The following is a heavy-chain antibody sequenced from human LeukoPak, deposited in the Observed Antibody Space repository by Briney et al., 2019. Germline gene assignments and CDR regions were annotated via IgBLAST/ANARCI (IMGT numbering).Heavy chain of an antibody. CDR3: ASGGAYMDV. Sequence: SETLSLTCAVYGGSFSDYFWTWIRQSPGKGLEWIGEINDSGSTNYNPSLKSRVTISVDTSKNQFSLKLSSVTAADTAVYYCASGGAYMDVWGKGTTVTISS. CDR1: GGSFSDYF. CDR2: INDSGST. J-gene: IGHJ6*03. V-gene: IGHV4-34*01.